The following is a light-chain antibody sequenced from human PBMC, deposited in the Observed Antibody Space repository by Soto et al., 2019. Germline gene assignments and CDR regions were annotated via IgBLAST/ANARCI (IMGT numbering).Light chain of an antibody. CDR3: QQRSDWPPLT. CDR1: QSISSS. Sequence: VLTQSPATLSLSPGERATLSCRAGQSISSSLAWYQQKPGQAPRLLIYEASNRATGIPARFSGSGSGTDFTLTISSLEPEDFAVYYCQQRSDWPPLTFGGGTKVEIK. J-gene: IGKJ4*01. V-gene: IGKV3-11*01. CDR2: EAS.